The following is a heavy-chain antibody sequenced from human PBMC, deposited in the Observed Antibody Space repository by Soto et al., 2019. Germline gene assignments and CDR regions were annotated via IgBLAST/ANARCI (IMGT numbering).Heavy chain of an antibody. D-gene: IGHD2-15*01. CDR2: IYWDDDK. CDR3: AHSSVVVVAAQDAFDI. CDR1: GFSLSTSGVG. V-gene: IGHV2-5*02. Sequence: QITLKESGPTLVKPTQTLTLTCTFSGFSLSTSGVGVGWIRQPPGKALEWLALIYWDDDKRYSPSLKSRLTITKDTSKNQVVLKMTNMDPVDTATYYFAHSSVVVVAAQDAFDIWGQGTMVTVSS. J-gene: IGHJ3*02.